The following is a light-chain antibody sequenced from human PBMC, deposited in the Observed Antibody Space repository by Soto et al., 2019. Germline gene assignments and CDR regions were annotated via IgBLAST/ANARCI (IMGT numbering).Light chain of an antibody. V-gene: IGKV4-1*01. CDR1: QSVLYSSNNKND. Sequence: DIVMTQSPDSLAVSLGERATINCKSSQSVLYSSNNKNDLAWYQQKQGQPPKLLIYWASTRQSGVPDRFSGSGSGTDFTLTSSSLQAEDVAVYYCQQYYSTPPVTFGQGTRLEIK. CDR2: WAS. J-gene: IGKJ5*01. CDR3: QQYYSTPPVT.